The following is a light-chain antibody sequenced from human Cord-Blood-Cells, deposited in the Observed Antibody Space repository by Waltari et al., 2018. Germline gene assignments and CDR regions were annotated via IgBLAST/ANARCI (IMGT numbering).Light chain of an antibody. V-gene: IGKV1-39*01. CDR1: QSISSY. CDR3: RQSYSTPLT. Sequence: DIKMTKSPPSLSASVGGRVTITCRASQSISSYLHWYQQKPGKAPKRLIYSASSLQSGDPSRFSGSGAVTDFTLTISSLQPEDCATYYCRQSYSTPLTVGGGTKVGMK. CDR2: SAS. J-gene: IGKJ4*01.